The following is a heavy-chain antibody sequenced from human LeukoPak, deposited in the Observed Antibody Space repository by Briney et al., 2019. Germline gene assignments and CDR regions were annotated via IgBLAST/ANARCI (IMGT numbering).Heavy chain of an antibody. CDR3: ARGAYSNYGGDYYYYHMDV. Sequence: PSETLSLTCTVSGGSISSYYWSWIRQPPGKGLEWIGYIYYSGSTNYNPSLKSRVTISVDTSKNQFSLKLSSVTAADTAVYYCARGAYSNYGGDYYYYHMDVWGKGTTVTVSS. CDR1: GGSISSYY. D-gene: IGHD4-11*01. CDR2: IYYSGST. V-gene: IGHV4-59*01. J-gene: IGHJ6*03.